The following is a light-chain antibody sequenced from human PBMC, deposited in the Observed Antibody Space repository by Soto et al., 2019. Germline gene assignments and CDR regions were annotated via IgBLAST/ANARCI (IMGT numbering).Light chain of an antibody. CDR1: SYNIGNNY. Sequence: QSLFTQPPSVSAAPGQKVTISCSGSSYNIGNNYVSWYQQLPGTAPKLLIYDNTKRPSGIPDRFSGSKSGTSGTLDITGLQTGDEGYYYCATWDYSLTGEVFGGGTKLTVL. J-gene: IGLJ3*02. CDR3: ATWDYSLTGEV. CDR2: DNT. V-gene: IGLV1-51*01.